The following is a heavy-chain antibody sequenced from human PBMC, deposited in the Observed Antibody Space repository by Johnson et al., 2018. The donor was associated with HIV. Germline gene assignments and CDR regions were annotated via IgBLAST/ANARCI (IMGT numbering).Heavy chain of an antibody. CDR1: GFTFSNYW. CDR3: ARVEPIRRAIDAFDI. Sequence: VQLVESGGGLVQPGGSLRLSCAASGFTFSNYWMRWVRQAPGQGLEWVANIKQDGSEKYYVDSVKGRFTISRDNAKNSLYLQLNSLRAEDTAVYYCARVEPIRRAIDAFDIWGQGTMVTVSS. V-gene: IGHV3-7*01. CDR2: IKQDGSEK. J-gene: IGHJ3*02.